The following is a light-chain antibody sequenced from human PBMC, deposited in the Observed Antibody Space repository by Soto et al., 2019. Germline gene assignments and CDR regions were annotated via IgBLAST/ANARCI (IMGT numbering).Light chain of an antibody. V-gene: IGKV3D-15*01. J-gene: IGKJ1*01. CDR1: QSVSNN. Sequence: DIVMTQSPATLSVSQGERATLSCRASQSVSNNLAWYQLKPGQAPRLLIYDASSRATGIPDRFSGSGSGTDFTPTISRLEPEDFAGYYCQQYSSIPWTFGQGTKVDIK. CDR3: QQYSSIPWT. CDR2: DAS.